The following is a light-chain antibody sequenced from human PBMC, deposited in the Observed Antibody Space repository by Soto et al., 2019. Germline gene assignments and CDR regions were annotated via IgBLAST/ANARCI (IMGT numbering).Light chain of an antibody. J-gene: IGKJ1*01. V-gene: IGKV3D-20*02. CDR3: QQRSNWPPT. CDR1: QSVSSIY. CDR2: GVS. Sequence: ELVLTQSPGTLSLSPGERATPSCRASQSVSSIYFAWYQQKRGQAPRLLIYGVSSRATGIPDRFSGSGSGTDFTLTISRLEPEDSALYYCQQRSNWPPTFGQGTKVDIK.